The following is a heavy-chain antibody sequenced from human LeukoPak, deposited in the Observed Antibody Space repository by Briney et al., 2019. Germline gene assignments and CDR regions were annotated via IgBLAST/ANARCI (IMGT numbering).Heavy chain of an antibody. CDR1: GGSISSYY. CDR2: IYYSGST. J-gene: IGHJ5*02. CDR3: ARGPTTGTTRWRWFDP. Sequence: PSETLSLTCTVSGGSISSYYWSWIRQPPGKGLEWIGYIYYSGSTNYNPSLKSRVTISVDTSKNQFSLKLSSVTAADTAVYYCARGPTTGTTRWRWFDPWGQGTLVTVSS. D-gene: IGHD1-1*01. V-gene: IGHV4-59*01.